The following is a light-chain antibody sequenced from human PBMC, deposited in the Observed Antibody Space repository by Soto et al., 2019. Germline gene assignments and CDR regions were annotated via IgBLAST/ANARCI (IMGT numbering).Light chain of an antibody. V-gene: IGKV3-20*01. CDR1: QSISGIF. CDR3: QQYDSGWT. CDR2: GAS. J-gene: IGKJ1*01. Sequence: EIVLTQSPGTLSLSPGERATLSCRASQSISGIFLAWYQHKPGQAPRVLIYGASRRATGIPDRFSGSGSGTDFTLTISRLEPEDFALYYCQQYDSGWTFGQGTKVEMK.